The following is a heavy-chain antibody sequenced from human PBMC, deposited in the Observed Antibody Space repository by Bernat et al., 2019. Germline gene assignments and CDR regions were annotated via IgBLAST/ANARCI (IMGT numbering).Heavy chain of an antibody. D-gene: IGHD3-3*01. J-gene: IGHJ6*02. CDR2: ISYDGSNK. CDR1: GFTFSSYG. V-gene: IGHV3-30*18. Sequence: QVQLVESGGGVVQPGRSLRLSCAASGFTFSSYGMHWVRQAPGKGLEWVAVISYDGSNKYYADSVKGRFTISRDNSKNTLYLQMNSLRAEDTAVYYCAKDLSPIFGVVINTYYYYGMDVWGQGITVTVSS. CDR3: AKDLSPIFGVVINTYYYYGMDV.